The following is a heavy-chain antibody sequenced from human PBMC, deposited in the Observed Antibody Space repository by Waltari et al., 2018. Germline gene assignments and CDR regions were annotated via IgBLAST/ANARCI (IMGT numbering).Heavy chain of an antibody. CDR3: AAGSHY. CDR1: GGSFSGYY. Sequence: QVQLQQWGAGLLKPSETLSLTCAVYGGSFSGYYWSWIRQPPGKGLEWIGEINHSGSNNYNPALKSRVTISVDTSKNQFSPKLSSVTAADTAVYYCAAGSHYWGQGTLVTVSS. J-gene: IGHJ4*02. CDR2: INHSGSN. V-gene: IGHV4-34*01.